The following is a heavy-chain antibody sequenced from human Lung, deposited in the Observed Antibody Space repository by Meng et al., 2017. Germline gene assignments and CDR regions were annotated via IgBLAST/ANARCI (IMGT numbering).Heavy chain of an antibody. CDR1: DYTFTGYG. Sequence: HVQLLQSGAEVKQPGAVSKVSCKASDYTFTGYGVCWVRQAPGQGLEWMAWLGAHPGDTSFAPKFLGRVTVTADTATATAYMELRSLRSDDTAVYYCARGTPGRSYCDYWGLGTLVTVSS. J-gene: IGHJ4*02. CDR2: LGAHPGDT. CDR3: ARGTPGRSYCDY. D-gene: IGHD3-10*01. V-gene: IGHV1-18*01.